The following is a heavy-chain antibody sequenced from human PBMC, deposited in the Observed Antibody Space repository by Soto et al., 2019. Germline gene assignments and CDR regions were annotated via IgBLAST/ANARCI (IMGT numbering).Heavy chain of an antibody. CDR3: ARDKFFDRGDCNTGGFDP. J-gene: IGHJ5*02. D-gene: IGHD2-21*02. V-gene: IGHV3-33*01. Sequence: PGGSLRLSCAASGFRFSDYAIHWVRQAPGKGLEWVAIIWYNGNNKYYADSVKGRFTISRDNSKDTLYLQMNGLRIEDTALYYCARDKFFDRGDCNTGGFDPWGQGTMVTVSS. CDR2: IWYNGNNK. CDR1: GFRFSDYA.